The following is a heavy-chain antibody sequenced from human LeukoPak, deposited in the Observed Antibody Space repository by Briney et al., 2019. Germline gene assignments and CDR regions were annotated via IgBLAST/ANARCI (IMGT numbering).Heavy chain of an antibody. Sequence: SETLSLTGTVSGGSISSYYWQWIRQPPGNRLEGSGYVYYSGSTDYNPSLKSRVTISMDTSKNQFSLKLTSVTAADTAVYYCARGEPRIARPGAPPFDLWGRGTLVTVSS. CDR2: VYYSGST. CDR1: GGSISSYY. CDR3: ARGEPRIARPGAPPFDL. D-gene: IGHD6-13*01. J-gene: IGHJ2*01. V-gene: IGHV4-59*01.